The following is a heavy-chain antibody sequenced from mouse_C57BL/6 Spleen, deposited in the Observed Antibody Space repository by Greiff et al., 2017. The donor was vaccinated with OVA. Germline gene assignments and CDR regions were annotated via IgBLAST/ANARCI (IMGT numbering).Heavy chain of an antibody. CDR3: ARRDYYGSYFDY. CDR2: ISSGSSTI. Sequence: EVQLVESGGGLVKPGGSLKLSCAASGFTFSDYGMHWVRQAPEKGLEWVAYISSGSSTIYYADTVKGRFTISRDNAKNTLFLQMTSLRSEDTARYYCARRDYYGSYFDYWGQGTTLTVSS. V-gene: IGHV5-17*01. J-gene: IGHJ2*01. CDR1: GFTFSDYG. D-gene: IGHD1-1*01.